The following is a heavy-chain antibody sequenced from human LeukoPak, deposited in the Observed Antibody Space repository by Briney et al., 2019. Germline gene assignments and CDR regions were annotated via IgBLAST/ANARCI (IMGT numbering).Heavy chain of an antibody. J-gene: IGHJ4*02. Sequence: PGGSLRLSCAASGFTFSTHEMNWVRQAPGKGLEWVSYISSSGSTIFYADSAKGRFTISRDNAQNSLYLQMNSLRAEDTAVYYCARVPIAVAGEDYWGQGTLVTVSS. CDR2: ISSSGSTI. CDR3: ARVPIAVAGEDY. D-gene: IGHD6-19*01. CDR1: GFTFSTHE. V-gene: IGHV3-48*03.